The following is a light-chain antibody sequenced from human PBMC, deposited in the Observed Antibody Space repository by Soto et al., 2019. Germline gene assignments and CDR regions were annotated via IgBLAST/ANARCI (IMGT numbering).Light chain of an antibody. V-gene: IGKV3-20*01. J-gene: IGKJ1*01. CDR1: QSVGSS. CDR2: GAS. Sequence: EIVLTHSPGTLALSPCERATLSPRASQSVGSSLSWYQQKPGQAPRLLFYGASNRATAIPDRFSGSGFGTDFTLTITRLEPEDFAVYYCQQYGDSPQTFGPGTKVDIK. CDR3: QQYGDSPQT.